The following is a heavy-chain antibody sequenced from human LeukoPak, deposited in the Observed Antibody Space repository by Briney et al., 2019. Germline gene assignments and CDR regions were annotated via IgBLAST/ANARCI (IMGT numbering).Heavy chain of an antibody. CDR2: ISAYNGNT. J-gene: IGHJ4*02. CDR3: VRDLGVDTSMIFFDY. Sequence: ASVKFSCKASGYTCTDFGVSWVRQAPGQGVEWMGWISAYNGNTNYVQKFQGRVTMTTDISTSTAYMELRSLRSDDTAVFYCVRDLGVDTSMIFFDYWGQGTRVTVSS. CDR1: GYTCTDFG. V-gene: IGHV1-18*01. D-gene: IGHD5-18*01.